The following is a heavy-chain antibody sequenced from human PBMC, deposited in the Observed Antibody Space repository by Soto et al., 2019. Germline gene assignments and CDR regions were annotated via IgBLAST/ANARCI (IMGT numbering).Heavy chain of an antibody. V-gene: IGHV3-23*01. J-gene: IGHJ3*01. Sequence: GGSLRLSCAASGFTFSSYAMSWVRQAPGKGLEWVSGISASGGRTYYADSVKGRFTVSRDNSKNTMYLQMNSLRVEDTAVYKCAKDWDLLRAFDLWGQGTMVTVSS. D-gene: IGHD1-26*01. CDR3: AKDWDLLRAFDL. CDR1: GFTFSSYA. CDR2: ISASGGRT.